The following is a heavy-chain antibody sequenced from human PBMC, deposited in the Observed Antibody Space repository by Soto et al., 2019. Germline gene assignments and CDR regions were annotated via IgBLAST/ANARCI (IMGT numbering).Heavy chain of an antibody. J-gene: IGHJ4*02. Sequence: QVQLQQWGAGLLKPSETLSLTCAVYGGSFSGYYWSWIRQPPGKGLEWIGEINHSGSTNYNPSLKSRVTTSVDTSKNQFSLKLSSVTAADTAVYYCARARYFWGGRQNPLDYWGQGTLVTVSS. CDR3: ARARYFWGGRQNPLDY. V-gene: IGHV4-34*01. CDR2: INHSGST. D-gene: IGHD3-3*01. CDR1: GGSFSGYY.